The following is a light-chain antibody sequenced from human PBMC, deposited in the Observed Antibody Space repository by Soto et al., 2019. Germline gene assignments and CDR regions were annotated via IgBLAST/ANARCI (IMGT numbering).Light chain of an antibody. CDR3: QRYGSSPLT. J-gene: IGKJ4*01. Sequence: EIVLTQSPGTLSLSPGERATLSCRASQSVSSNHLAWYQRKPGQAPRLLIYGASTRASGIPDRFSGSGSGTDFTLTISRLEPEDLAVYYCQRYGSSPLTFGGGTKVDIK. V-gene: IGKV3-20*01. CDR2: GAS. CDR1: QSVSSNH.